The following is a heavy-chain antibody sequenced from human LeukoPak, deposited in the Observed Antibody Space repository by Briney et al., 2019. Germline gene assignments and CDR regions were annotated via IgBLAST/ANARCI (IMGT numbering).Heavy chain of an antibody. D-gene: IGHD5-12*01. V-gene: IGHV3-20*04. CDR1: GFTLDDYG. CDR2: INWNGGST. CDR3: AREIYSGYDWGGFDY. J-gene: IGHJ4*02. Sequence: PGGSLRLSCAASGFTLDDYGMSWVRQAPGKGPEWVSGINWNGGSTGYADSVKGRFTISRDNAKNSLYLQMNSLRAEDTAVYYCAREIYSGYDWGGFDYWGQGTLVTVSS.